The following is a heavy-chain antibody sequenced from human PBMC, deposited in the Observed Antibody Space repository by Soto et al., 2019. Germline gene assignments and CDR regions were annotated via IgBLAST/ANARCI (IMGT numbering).Heavy chain of an antibody. CDR1: GFTFSNAW. D-gene: IGHD2-21*02. CDR3: TTDKKRTAIADY. J-gene: IGHJ4*02. CDR2: IKSKTDGGTT. V-gene: IGHV3-15*01. Sequence: GGSLRLSCAASGFTFSNAWMSWVRQAPGKGLEWVGRIKSKTDGGTTDYAAPVKGRFTISRDDSKNTLYLQMNSLKTEDTAVYYCTTDKKRTAIADYWGQGTLVTVSS.